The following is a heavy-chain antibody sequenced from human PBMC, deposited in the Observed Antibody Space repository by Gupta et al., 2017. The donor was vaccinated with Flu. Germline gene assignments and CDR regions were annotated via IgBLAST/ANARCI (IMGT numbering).Heavy chain of an antibody. CDR1: GFTFSSYA. CDR3: AKPLRYNWNQPIDF. Sequence: EVQLLESGGDLVQPGGSLRLYCAASGFTFSSYAMNWVRQAPGGGLEWVSGISVSGSTFYADSVRGRFTVSRDNSKNTLFLQMNSLRAEDTAAYYCAKPLRYNWNQPIDFWGQGTLVTVSS. D-gene: IGHD1-20*01. CDR2: ISVSGST. J-gene: IGHJ4*02. V-gene: IGHV3-23*01.